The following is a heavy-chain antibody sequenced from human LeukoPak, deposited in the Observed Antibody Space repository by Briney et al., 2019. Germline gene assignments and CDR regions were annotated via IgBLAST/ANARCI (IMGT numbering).Heavy chain of an antibody. CDR1: GFTFDDYA. D-gene: IGHD3-22*01. J-gene: IGHJ4*02. CDR3: AKDEGGPYDSSGYLDY. Sequence: GGSLRLSCAASGFTFDDYAMHWVRHAPGKGLEWVSLVSWDGGSTYYACSVKGRFTISRDNSKNSLYLQMNSLRAGDTALYYCAKDEGGPYDSSGYLDYWGQGTLVTVSS. V-gene: IGHV3-43D*04. CDR2: VSWDGGST.